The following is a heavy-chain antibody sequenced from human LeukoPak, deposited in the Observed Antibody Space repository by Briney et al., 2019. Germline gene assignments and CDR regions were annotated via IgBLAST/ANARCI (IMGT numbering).Heavy chain of an antibody. D-gene: IGHD3-9*01. CDR2: IYTSGST. J-gene: IGHJ3*02. Sequence: PSQTLSLTCTVSGGSISSGSYYWSWLRQPAGKVLEWIGRIYTSGSTNYNPSLKSRVTISVDTYKNQFSLKLSSVTAADTAVYYCARSDLYYDILTGYYSAFDICGQGTMVTVSS. CDR3: ARSDLYYDILTGYYSAFDI. CDR1: GGSISSGSYY. V-gene: IGHV4-61*02.